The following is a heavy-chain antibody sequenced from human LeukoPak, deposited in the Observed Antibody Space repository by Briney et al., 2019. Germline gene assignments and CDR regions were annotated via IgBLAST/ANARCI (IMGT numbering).Heavy chain of an antibody. CDR3: ARGESFYYDTKTMGDFDY. V-gene: IGHV3-30*03. Sequence: GTSLRLSCAASGFMFSSYRMHWIRQTPGKGLEWVAVISYDGSNTYYADSVRARFTIFRDDSKNTLYLQMNRLRPEDTAVYYCARGESFYYDTKTMGDFDYWGQGMLVTVYS. CDR1: GFMFSSYR. D-gene: IGHD3-22*01. CDR2: ISYDGSNT. J-gene: IGHJ4*02.